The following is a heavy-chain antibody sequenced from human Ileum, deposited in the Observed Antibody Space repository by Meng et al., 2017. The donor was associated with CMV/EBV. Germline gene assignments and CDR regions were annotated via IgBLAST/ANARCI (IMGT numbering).Heavy chain of an antibody. D-gene: IGHD3-10*01. Sequence: PQESGPRLGKPSEPLSLPCHVSGDSIKNYYWTWLRQPAGKGLEWLGRIHYSGGTDDNPSLKSRVTLSIDTSKNQLSLKIYSVTAADTAVYYCARAGARGVPVDLWGQGTLVTVSS. CDR3: ARAGARGVPVDL. V-gene: IGHV4-4*07. CDR2: IHYSGGT. CDR1: GDSIKNYY. J-gene: IGHJ4*02.